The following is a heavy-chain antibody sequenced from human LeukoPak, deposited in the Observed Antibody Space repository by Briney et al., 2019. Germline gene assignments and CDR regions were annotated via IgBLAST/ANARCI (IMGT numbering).Heavy chain of an antibody. CDR1: GYTFTGYY. D-gene: IGHD1-26*01. V-gene: IGHV1-2*02. Sequence: ASVKVSCKASGYTFTGYYMHWVRQAPGQGLEWMGWINPNSGGTNYAQKFQGRVTMTRDTSISTAYMELSRLRSDDTAVYYCAREGGSYSVSGNNYYYYYYYMDVWGKGTTVTVSS. CDR2: INPNSGGT. J-gene: IGHJ6*03. CDR3: AREGGSYSVSGNNYYYYYYYMDV.